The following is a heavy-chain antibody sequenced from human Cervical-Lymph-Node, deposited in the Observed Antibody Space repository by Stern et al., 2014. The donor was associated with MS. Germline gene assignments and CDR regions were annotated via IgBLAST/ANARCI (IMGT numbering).Heavy chain of an antibody. CDR3: AKSSSTSHYYYYGMDV. Sequence: QVQLVESGGGVVQPGRSLRLSCAASGFTFSSYGMHWVRQAPGKGLEWVAVISYDGSNKYYADSVKGRFTISRDNSKNTLYLQMNRLRAEDTAVYYCAKSSSTSHYYYYGMDVWGQGTTVTVSS. V-gene: IGHV3-30*18. D-gene: IGHD6-6*01. CDR2: ISYDGSNK. J-gene: IGHJ6*02. CDR1: GFTFSSYG.